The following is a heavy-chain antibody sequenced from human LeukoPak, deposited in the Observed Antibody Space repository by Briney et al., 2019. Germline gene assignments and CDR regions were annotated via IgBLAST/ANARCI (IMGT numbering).Heavy chain of an antibody. Sequence: GGSLRLSCAASGYTFDDYAMHWVRQAPGKGLEWVSGISWNSGSIVYADSVKGRFTISRDNAKNSLYLQMNSLRAEDTALYYCAKGITIFGVVIGLLDYWGQGTLVIVSS. D-gene: IGHD3-3*01. CDR3: AKGITIFGVVIGLLDY. CDR2: ISWNSGSI. J-gene: IGHJ4*02. V-gene: IGHV3-9*01. CDR1: GYTFDDYA.